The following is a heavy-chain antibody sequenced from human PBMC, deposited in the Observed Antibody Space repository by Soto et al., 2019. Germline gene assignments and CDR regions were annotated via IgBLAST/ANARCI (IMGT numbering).Heavy chain of an antibody. CDR3: ARDQDVVVVAATLYYYYYGMDV. CDR1: GDSVSSNSAA. Sequence: PSQTLSLTCAISGDSVSSNSAAWNWIRQSPSRGLEWLGRTYYRSKWYNDYAVSVKSRITINPDTSKNQFSLQLNSVTPEDTAVYYCARDQDVVVVAATLYYYYYGMDVWGQGTTVTVSS. V-gene: IGHV6-1*01. D-gene: IGHD2-15*01. CDR2: TYYRSKWYN. J-gene: IGHJ6*02.